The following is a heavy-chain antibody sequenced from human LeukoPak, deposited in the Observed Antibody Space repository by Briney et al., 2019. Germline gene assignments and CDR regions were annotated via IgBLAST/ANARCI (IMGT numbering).Heavy chain of an antibody. J-gene: IGHJ5*02. CDR3: ARAGIVGATKGWFDP. Sequence: PGGSLRLSCAASGFTFSSHAMSWVRQAPGKGLEWVSAMSISGDRILYADSVKGRFTISRDNSKNTLYLQMNSLRAEDTAVYYCARAGIVGATKGWFDPWGQGTLVTVSS. CDR2: MSISGDRI. D-gene: IGHD1-26*01. V-gene: IGHV3-23*01. CDR1: GFTFSSHA.